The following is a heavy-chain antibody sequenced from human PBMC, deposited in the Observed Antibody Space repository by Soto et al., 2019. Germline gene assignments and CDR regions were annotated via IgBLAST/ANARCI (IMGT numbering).Heavy chain of an antibody. CDR1: GFTFSSYW. CDR2: IKQDGSEK. CDR3: AREAAGFWSGYDAFDI. J-gene: IGHJ3*02. V-gene: IGHV3-7*01. D-gene: IGHD3-3*01. Sequence: GGSLRLSCAASGFTFSSYWMSWVRQAPGKGLEWVANIKQDGSEKYYVDSVKGRFTTSRDNAKNSLYLQMNSLRAEDTAVYYCAREAAGFWSGYDAFDIWGQGTMVTVSS.